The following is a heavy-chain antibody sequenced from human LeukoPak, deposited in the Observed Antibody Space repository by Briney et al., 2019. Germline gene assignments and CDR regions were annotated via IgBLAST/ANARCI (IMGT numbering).Heavy chain of an antibody. V-gene: IGHV4-34*01. D-gene: IGHD4-23*01. CDR3: ARGRYEDYRCNSARPRSSYYFDY. CDR2: INHSGST. Sequence: PSETLSLTCAVYGGSFSGYYWSWIRQPPGKGLEWMGEINHSGSTNYNPSLKSRVTISVDTSKNQFSLKLSSVTAAATAVYYCARGRYEDYRCNSARPRSSYYFDYWAQGTLVTVSS. CDR1: GGSFSGYY. J-gene: IGHJ4*02.